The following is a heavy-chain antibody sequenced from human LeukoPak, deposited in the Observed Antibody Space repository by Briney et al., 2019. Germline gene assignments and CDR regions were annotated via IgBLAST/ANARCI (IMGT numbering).Heavy chain of an antibody. CDR3: ARVDVEGYYFDY. J-gene: IGHJ4*02. D-gene: IGHD3/OR15-3a*01. V-gene: IGHV3-53*01. Sequence: GGSLRLSCAASGFTVSSNYMSWVRQAPGKGLEWVSVIYSGGSTYYADSVKGRFTISRDNSKHTLYLQMNSLRAEDTAVYYCARVDVEGYYFDYWGQGTLVTVSS. CDR1: GFTVSSNY. CDR2: IYSGGST.